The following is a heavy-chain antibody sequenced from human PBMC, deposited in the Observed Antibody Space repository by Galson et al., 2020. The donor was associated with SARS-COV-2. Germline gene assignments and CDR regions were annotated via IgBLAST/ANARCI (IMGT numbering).Heavy chain of an antibody. Sequence: ASVKVSCKASGYTFTNYEINWVRQAPGQGLEWMGLMNPNSGNTGYAQKFQGRVTMTRTTSISTAYMELNSLTSEDTAVYYCARSYDDFATWFDPWGQGTLVTVSS. D-gene: IGHD4-17*01. V-gene: IGHV1-8*01. J-gene: IGHJ5*02. CDR3: ARSYDDFATWFDP. CDR1: GYTFTNYE. CDR2: MNPNSGNT.